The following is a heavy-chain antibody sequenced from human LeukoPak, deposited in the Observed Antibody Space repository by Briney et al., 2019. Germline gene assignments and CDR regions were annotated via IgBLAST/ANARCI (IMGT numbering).Heavy chain of an antibody. J-gene: IGHJ6*02. CDR3: ARDVAPLDWLDV. CDR2: IKSDGSST. V-gene: IGHV3-74*01. D-gene: IGHD3-9*01. CDR1: GFTLTTYW. Sequence: PGGSLRLSCAASGFTLTTYWMHWVRQAPGKGLVWVSRIKSDGSSTSYADSVKGRFTVSRDSAKNTLYLQMNSLRAEDTAVYYCARDVAPLDWLDVRGQGTTVTVSS.